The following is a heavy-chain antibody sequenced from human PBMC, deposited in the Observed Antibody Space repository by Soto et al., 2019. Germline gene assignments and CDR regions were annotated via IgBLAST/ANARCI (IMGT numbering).Heavy chain of an antibody. J-gene: IGHJ4*02. CDR1: GGSISSYY. D-gene: IGHD2-2*02. Sequence: PSETLSLTCTVSGGSISSYYWSWIRQPPGKGLEWIGYIYYSGSTSYNPSLKSRVTISVDTSKNQFSLKLSSVTAADTAVYYCARGRPYCSSTSCYIYYFDYWGQGTLVTVSS. V-gene: IGHV4-59*01. CDR3: ARGRPYCSSTSCYIYYFDY. CDR2: IYYSGST.